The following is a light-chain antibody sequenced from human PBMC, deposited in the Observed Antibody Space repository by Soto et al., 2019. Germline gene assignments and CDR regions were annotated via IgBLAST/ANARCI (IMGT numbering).Light chain of an antibody. Sequence: EIVLTQSPGTLSFSPGERASLSCRASRSVSSTYLAWYQQKPGQAPRLLIYGASSRASGIPDRFSGSGSGTDFTLIISRLEPEDFAVYYCEQYGSSPPTFGQGTKVDIK. CDR2: GAS. CDR3: EQYGSSPPT. J-gene: IGKJ1*01. V-gene: IGKV3-20*01. CDR1: RSVSSTY.